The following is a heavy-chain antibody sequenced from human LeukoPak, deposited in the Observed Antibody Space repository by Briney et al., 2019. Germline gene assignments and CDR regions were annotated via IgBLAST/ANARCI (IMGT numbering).Heavy chain of an antibody. V-gene: IGHV4-59*01. CDR1: GGSISSYY. CDR2: IYYSGST. D-gene: IGHD3-22*01. CDR3: ARWRLDSFDY. Sequence: SETLSLTCTVSGGSISSYYWSWIRQPPGKGLEWIGYIYYSGSTNYNASLKSRVTLSVDTSKNQFSLSLSSVTAADTAVYYCARWRLDSFDYWGQGTLVTVSS. J-gene: IGHJ4*02.